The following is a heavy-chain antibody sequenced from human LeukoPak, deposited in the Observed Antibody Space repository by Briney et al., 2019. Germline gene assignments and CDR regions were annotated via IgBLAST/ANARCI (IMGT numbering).Heavy chain of an antibody. V-gene: IGHV4-34*01. CDR3: ARVPKYFDL. J-gene: IGHJ2*01. CDR1: GGSFSGFY. CDR2: INHRGST. Sequence: PSETLSLTCAVYGGSFSGFYWSWIRQPPGKGLEWIGEINHRGSTNYNPSLKSRVAISVDTSKNQSSLKLSSVTAADTAVYYCARVPKYFDLWGRGTLVTVSS.